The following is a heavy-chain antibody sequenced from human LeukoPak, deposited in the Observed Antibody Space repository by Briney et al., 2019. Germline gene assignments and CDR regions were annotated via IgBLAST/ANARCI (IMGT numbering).Heavy chain of an antibody. CDR3: ARGGIAIPGRSGMDV. CDR1: GDSVSSNSAV. V-gene: IGHV6-1*01. Sequence: SQTLSLTCAISGDSVSSNSAVWNWIRQSPSRGLEWLGRTYYRSKWYNDYAVSVKSRITINPDTSKNRFSLQLDSVTPEDTAVYYCARGGIAIPGRSGMDVWGQGTTVSVSS. CDR2: TYYRSKWYN. D-gene: IGHD6-13*01. J-gene: IGHJ6*02.